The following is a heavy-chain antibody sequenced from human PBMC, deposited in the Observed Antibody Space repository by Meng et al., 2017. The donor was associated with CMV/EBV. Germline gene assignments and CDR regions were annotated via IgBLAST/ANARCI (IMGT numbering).Heavy chain of an antibody. CDR2: ISSTGTFI. D-gene: IGHD4-17*01. Sequence: GGSLRLSCAASGFAFSSYEMSWVRQTPGKGLEWVSSISSTGTFIHYADSVEGRFTIARDNTKTSLYLQMDTLRAEDTAVYYCAGVAYDYGDRHFAYWGQGALVTVSS. V-gene: IGHV3-21*01. J-gene: IGHJ4*02. CDR1: GFAFSSYE. CDR3: AGVAYDYGDRHFAY.